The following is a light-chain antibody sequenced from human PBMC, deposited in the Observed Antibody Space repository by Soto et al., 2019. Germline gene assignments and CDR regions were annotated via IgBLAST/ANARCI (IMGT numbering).Light chain of an antibody. CDR3: QQYNGGHQT. CDR1: QSVSSN. CDR2: GAS. V-gene: IGKV3-15*01. J-gene: IGKJ1*01. Sequence: VMTQPPATLSLSPGEGATVSCRASQSVSSNLAWYQQKPGQAPRLLIYGASTRATGIPARFSGSGSGTEFTLSISSLQSEDFAVYYCQQYNGGHQTFGQGTKVDIK.